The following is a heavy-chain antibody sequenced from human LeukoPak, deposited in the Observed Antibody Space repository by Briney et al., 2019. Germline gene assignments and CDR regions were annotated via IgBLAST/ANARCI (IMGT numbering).Heavy chain of an antibody. CDR2: IYHSGST. V-gene: IGHV4-4*02. D-gene: IGHD3-22*01. Sequence: SGTLSLTCAVSGGSISSSNWWSWVRQPPGKGLEWIGEIYHSGSTNYNPSLKRRVTISVDKSKNQFSLKLSSVTAADTAVYYCARERIPAFIYYDSSGPDAGDAFDIWGQGTMVTVSS. CDR1: GGSISSSNW. CDR3: ARERIPAFIYYDSSGPDAGDAFDI. J-gene: IGHJ3*02.